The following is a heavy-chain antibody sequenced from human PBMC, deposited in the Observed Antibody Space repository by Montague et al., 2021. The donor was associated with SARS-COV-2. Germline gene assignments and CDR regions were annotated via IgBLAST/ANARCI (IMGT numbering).Heavy chain of an antibody. CDR2: SGST. D-gene: IGHD6-19*01. J-gene: IGHJ4*02. CDR3: ARDIAVAGLFDY. Sequence: SGSTNYNPSLKSRVTISVDTSKNQFSLNLSSVTAADTAVYYCARDIAVAGLFDYWGQGTFFTVAS. V-gene: IGHV4-61*02.